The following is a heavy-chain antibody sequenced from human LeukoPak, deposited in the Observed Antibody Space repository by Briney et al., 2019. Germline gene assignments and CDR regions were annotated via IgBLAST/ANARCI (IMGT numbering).Heavy chain of an antibody. V-gene: IGHV3-23*01. Sequence: GGSLRLSCAASGFTFTNYAMSWVRQAPGKGLEWVSAISGSGGSTYYADSVKGRFTISRDNSKNTLYLQMNSLRAEDTAVYYCARADSGSSHPSFDYWGQGTLVTVSS. CDR3: ARADSGSSHPSFDY. CDR2: ISGSGGST. CDR1: GFTFTNYA. D-gene: IGHD1-26*01. J-gene: IGHJ4*02.